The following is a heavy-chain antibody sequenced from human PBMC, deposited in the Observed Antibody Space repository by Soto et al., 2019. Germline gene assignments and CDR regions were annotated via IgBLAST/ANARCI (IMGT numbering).Heavy chain of an antibody. V-gene: IGHV3-11*06. Sequence: LILSCADWGFPFRNYYMSWIRQAPGKGLEWVSYISSSSSYTNYADSVKGRFTISRDNAKNSLYLQMNSLRAEDTAVYYCARNPPLASWYDYWGQGTMVTVSS. J-gene: IGHJ4*02. CDR1: GFPFRNYY. CDR2: ISSSSSYT. D-gene: IGHD6-13*01. CDR3: ARNPPLASWYDY.